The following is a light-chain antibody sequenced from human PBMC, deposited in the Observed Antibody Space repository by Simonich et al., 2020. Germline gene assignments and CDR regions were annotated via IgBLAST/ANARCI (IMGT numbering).Light chain of an antibody. CDR2: DGS. Sequence: QSALTQPVSVSGSPGQSITISCTGTSSDVGGYNYVSWYQQHPGKAPKLMIYDGSNRPSGVSNRFSGSNAGNTASLTISGLQAEDEADYYCSSYTSSTWGVFGGGTKLTVL. V-gene: IGLV2-14*03. J-gene: IGLJ3*02. CDR1: SSDVGGYNY. CDR3: SSYTSSTWGV.